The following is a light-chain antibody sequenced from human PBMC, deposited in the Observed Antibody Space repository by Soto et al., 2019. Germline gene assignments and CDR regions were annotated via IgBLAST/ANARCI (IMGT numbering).Light chain of an antibody. CDR3: HQYGSSPLT. Sequence: EIVLTQSPGTLSLSPGERATLSCRASQSVSSSYLAWYQQKPGQAPSLLIYGASSRATGIPDRFSGSGSGTDFTLTISRLEPEDFAVYYCHQYGSSPLTFGGGSKVEFK. CDR1: QSVSSSY. J-gene: IGKJ4*01. CDR2: GAS. V-gene: IGKV3-20*01.